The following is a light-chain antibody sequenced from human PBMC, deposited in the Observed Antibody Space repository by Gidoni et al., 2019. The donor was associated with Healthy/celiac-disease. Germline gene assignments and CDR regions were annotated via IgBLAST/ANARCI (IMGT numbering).Light chain of an antibody. V-gene: IGKV1-39*01. CDR2: AAS. CDR1: QSISSY. J-gene: IGKJ2*01. CDR3: QQSYSTSVT. Sequence: DIQTMQSPSSLSASVGDRVTITCRASQSISSYLNLYQQKPGKAPKLLIYAASSLQSGVPSRFSGSGSGTDFTLTISSLQPEAFATYYCQQSYSTSVTFGQGTKLEIK.